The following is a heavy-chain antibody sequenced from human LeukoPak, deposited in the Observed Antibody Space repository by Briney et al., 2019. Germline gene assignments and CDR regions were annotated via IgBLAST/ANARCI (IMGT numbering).Heavy chain of an antibody. V-gene: IGHV4-59*02. CDR2: INHSGST. Sequence: SETLSLTCTVSGGSVSSYYWSWIRQPPGKGLEWIGEINHSGSTNYNPSLKSRVTISVDTSKNQFSLKLSSVTAADTAVYYCARDPSGWDYFDYWGQGTLVTVSS. D-gene: IGHD6-19*01. J-gene: IGHJ4*02. CDR1: GGSVSSYY. CDR3: ARDPSGWDYFDY.